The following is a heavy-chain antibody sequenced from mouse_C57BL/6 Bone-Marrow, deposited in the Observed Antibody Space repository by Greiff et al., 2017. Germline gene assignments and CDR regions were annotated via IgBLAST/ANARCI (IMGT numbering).Heavy chain of an antibody. J-gene: IGHJ4*01. CDR1: GFTFNTYA. CDR3: VRETFYSNFYYAMDY. Sequence: EVHLVESGGGLVQPKGSLKLSCAASGFTFNTYAMHWVRQAPGKGLEWVARIRSKSSNYATYYADSVKDRFTISRDDSQSMLYLQMNNLKTEDTAMYYCVRETFYSNFYYAMDYWGQGTSVTVSS. D-gene: IGHD2-5*01. CDR2: IRSKSSNYAT. V-gene: IGHV10-3*01.